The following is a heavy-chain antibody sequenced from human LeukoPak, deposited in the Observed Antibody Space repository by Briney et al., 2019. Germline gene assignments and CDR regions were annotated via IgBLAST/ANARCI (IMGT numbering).Heavy chain of an antibody. CDR3: ARDGVRLAGRSSYDY. Sequence: ASVKVSCKASGYTFTSYAMNWVRQAPGQGLEWMGWINTNTGNPTYAQGFTGRFVFSLDTSVGTAYLQISSLKAEDTAVYYCARDGVRLAGRSSYDYWGQGTLVSVSS. J-gene: IGHJ4*02. V-gene: IGHV7-4-1*02. CDR1: GYTFTSYA. CDR2: INTNTGNP. D-gene: IGHD6-6*01.